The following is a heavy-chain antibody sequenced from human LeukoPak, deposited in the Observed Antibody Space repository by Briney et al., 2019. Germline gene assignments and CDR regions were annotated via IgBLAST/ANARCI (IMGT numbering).Heavy chain of an antibody. D-gene: IGHD3-16*01. CDR3: ASAPGPLGGYYYYGMDV. CDR2: IIPIFGTA. V-gene: IGHV1-69*13. CDR1: GGTFSSYA. J-gene: IGHJ6*02. Sequence: SVKVSCKASGGTFSSYAISWVRQAPGQGLEWMGGIIPIFGTANYAQKFQGRVTITADESTSTAYMELSSLRSEDTAVYYCASAPGPLGGYYYYGMDVWGQGTTVTVSS.